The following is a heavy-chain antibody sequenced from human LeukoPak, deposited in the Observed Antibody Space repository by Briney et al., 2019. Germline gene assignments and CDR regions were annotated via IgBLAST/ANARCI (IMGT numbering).Heavy chain of an antibody. J-gene: IGHJ5*02. CDR1: GGSISTSSYY. D-gene: IGHD4-23*01. Sequence: SETLSLTCTVSGGSISTSSYYWSWIRQPPGKGLEWIGYIYYSGSTNYNPSLKSRVTISVDTSKNQFSLKLSSVTAADTAVYYCARDGFAYGGKEHNWFDPWGQGTLVIVSS. CDR2: IYYSGST. V-gene: IGHV4-61*01. CDR3: ARDGFAYGGKEHNWFDP.